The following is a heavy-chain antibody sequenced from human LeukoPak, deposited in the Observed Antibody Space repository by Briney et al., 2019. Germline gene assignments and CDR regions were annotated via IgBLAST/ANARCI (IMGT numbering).Heavy chain of an antibody. J-gene: IGHJ4*02. CDR2: ISGSGGST. V-gene: IGHV3-23*01. CDR1: GFTFSSYA. D-gene: IGHD4-17*01. Sequence: PGGSLRLSCAASGFTFSSYAMNWVRQAPGKGLEWVSTISGSGGSTYYTDSVQGRFTISRDNSKNTVYLQMNSLRAEDTAVYYCAKGSDYGYYFDSWGQGTLVTVSS. CDR3: AKGSDYGYYFDS.